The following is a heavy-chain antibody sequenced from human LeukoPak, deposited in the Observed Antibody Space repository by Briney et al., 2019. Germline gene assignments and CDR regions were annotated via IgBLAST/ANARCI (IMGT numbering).Heavy chain of an antibody. J-gene: IGHJ3*02. Sequence: SETLSLTXTVSGGSISSGSYYWSWIRQPAGKGLEWIGRIYTSGCTNYNPSLKSRVTISVDTSKNQFSLKLSSVTAADTAVYYCAHTHTYYYDSSGYTDAFDIWGQGTMVTVSS. D-gene: IGHD3-22*01. CDR3: AHTHTYYYDSSGYTDAFDI. CDR2: IYTSGCT. V-gene: IGHV4-61*02. CDR1: GGSISSGSYY.